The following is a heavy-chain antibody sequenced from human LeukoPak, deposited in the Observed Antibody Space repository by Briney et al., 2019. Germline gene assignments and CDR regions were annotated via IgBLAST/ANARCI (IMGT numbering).Heavy chain of an antibody. D-gene: IGHD3-22*01. J-gene: IGHJ5*02. CDR1: GGSFSGYY. CDR2: INHSGGT. CDR3: ARGGLTMIVVVSQLGSQDNWFDP. V-gene: IGHV4-34*01. Sequence: SETLSLTCAVYGGSFSGYYWSWIRQPPGKGLEWIGEINHSGGTNYNPSLKSRVTISVDTSKNQFSLKLSSVTAADTAVYYCARGGLTMIVVVSQLGSQDNWFDPWGQGTLVTVSS.